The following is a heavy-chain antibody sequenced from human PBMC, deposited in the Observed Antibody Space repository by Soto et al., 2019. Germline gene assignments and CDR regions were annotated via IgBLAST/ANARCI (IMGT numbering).Heavy chain of an antibody. CDR2: ISSSSSTI. D-gene: IGHD6-13*01. V-gene: IGHV3-48*02. CDR1: GFTFSSYS. J-gene: IGHJ6*02. Sequence: PGGSLRLSCAASGFTFSSYSMNWVRQAPGKGLEWVSYISSSSSTIYYADSVKGRFTISRDNAKNSLYLQMNSLRDEDTAVYYCARYRAAAGNNYYYYGMDVWGQGTTVTVSS. CDR3: ARYRAAAGNNYYYYGMDV.